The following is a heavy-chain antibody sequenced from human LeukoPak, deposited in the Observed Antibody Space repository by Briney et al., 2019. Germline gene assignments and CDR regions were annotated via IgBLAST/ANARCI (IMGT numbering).Heavy chain of an antibody. CDR1: GYSISSGYY. Sequence: SETLSLTCTVSGYSISSGYYWGWIRQPPGKGLEWIGSIYHSGSTYYNPSLKSRVTISVDTSKSQFSLKLSSVTAADTAVYYCARGDILTGYFPFDYWGQGTLVTVSS. CDR3: ARGDILTGYFPFDY. CDR2: IYHSGST. J-gene: IGHJ4*02. V-gene: IGHV4-38-2*02. D-gene: IGHD3-9*01.